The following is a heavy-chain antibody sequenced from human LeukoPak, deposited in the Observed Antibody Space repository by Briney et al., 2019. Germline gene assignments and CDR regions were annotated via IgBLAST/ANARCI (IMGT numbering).Heavy chain of an antibody. CDR1: GGTFSSYA. CDR2: IIPILGIA. CDR3: ATPIFGVVIIGGYFDY. D-gene: IGHD3-3*01. Sequence: SVKVSCKASGGTFSSYAISWVRQAPGQGLEWMGRIIPILGIANYAQKFQGRVTITADKSTSTAYMELSSLRSEDTAGYYCATPIFGVVIIGGYFDYWGQGTLVTVSS. V-gene: IGHV1-69*04. J-gene: IGHJ4*02.